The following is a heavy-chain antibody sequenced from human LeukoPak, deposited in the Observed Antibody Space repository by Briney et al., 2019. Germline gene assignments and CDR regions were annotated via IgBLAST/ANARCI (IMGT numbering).Heavy chain of an antibody. Sequence: PSETLSLTCTVSGGSISCYYWSWIRQPPGKGVEWFVYIYNSGSNNYNPSLKSRDNISVDTSKNQFSLKLSSVTAADTAVYYCAGDSSGYSVPSYWGQGTLVTVSS. J-gene: IGHJ4*02. D-gene: IGHD3-22*01. CDR2: IYNSGSN. CDR3: AGDSSGYSVPSY. CDR1: GGSISCYY. V-gene: IGHV4-59*01.